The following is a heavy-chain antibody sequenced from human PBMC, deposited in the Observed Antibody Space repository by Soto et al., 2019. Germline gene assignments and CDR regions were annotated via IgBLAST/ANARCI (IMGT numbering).Heavy chain of an antibody. V-gene: IGHV3-21*01. D-gene: IGHD4-17*01. Sequence: GGSLRLSCAASGFTFSSYSMNWVRQAPGKGLEWVSSISSSSSYIYYADSVKGRFTISRDNAKNSLYLQMNSLRAEDTAVYYCARDLGDYGDYNYYYYGMDVWGQGTTVTVSS. CDR3: ARDLGDYGDYNYYYYGMDV. CDR1: GFTFSSYS. J-gene: IGHJ6*02. CDR2: ISSSSSYI.